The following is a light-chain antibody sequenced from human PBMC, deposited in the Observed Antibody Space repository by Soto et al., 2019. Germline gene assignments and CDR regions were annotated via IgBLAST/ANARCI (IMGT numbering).Light chain of an antibody. CDR1: SSDVGGYQY. Sequence: QSALTQPASVSGSPGQSITISCTGTSSDVGGYQYVSWYQQHPGKAPKLMIYEVHNRPSGVSNRFSASKSGNTASLTISGIQAEDEADYYCSSYTSTSTYVFGTGTKLTVL. V-gene: IGLV2-14*01. J-gene: IGLJ1*01. CDR3: SSYTSTSTYV. CDR2: EVH.